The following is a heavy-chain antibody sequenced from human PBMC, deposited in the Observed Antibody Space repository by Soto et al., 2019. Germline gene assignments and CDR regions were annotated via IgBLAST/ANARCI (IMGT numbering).Heavy chain of an antibody. V-gene: IGHV1-69*13. D-gene: IGHD2-2*01. CDR3: ARLVWVPAYRSYYYGMDV. CDR1: GGTFSSYA. CDR2: IIPIFGTA. J-gene: IGHJ6*02. Sequence: SVKVSCKASGGTFSSYAISWVRQAPGQGLEWMGGIIPIFGTANYAQKFQGRVTITADESTSTAYMELSSLRSEDTAVYYCARLVWVPAYRSYYYGMDVWGQGTTVTVSS.